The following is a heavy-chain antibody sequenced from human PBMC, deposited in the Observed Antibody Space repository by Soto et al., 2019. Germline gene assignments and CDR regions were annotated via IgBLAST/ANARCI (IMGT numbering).Heavy chain of an antibody. J-gene: IGHJ5*02. CDR2: ITSSGGNA. V-gene: IGHV3-11*01. Sequence: PGVALRLSWAASGFSFKDYYMTGMRQTPEKGLEWISTITSSGGNAYYAASVKGRVTISRDNAHNSLYLQMSGLRAEDTALYYCSIDMYTNPAKSFDLWGPARLVTVS. D-gene: IGHD2-2*02. CDR1: GFSFKDYY. CDR3: SIDMYTNPAKSFDL.